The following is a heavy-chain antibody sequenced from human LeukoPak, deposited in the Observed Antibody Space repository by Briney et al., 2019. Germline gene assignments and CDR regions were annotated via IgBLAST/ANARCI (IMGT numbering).Heavy chain of an antibody. CDR2: IYYTGGT. Sequence: SETLSLTCTVSGGSISPFYWNWIRQPPGKGLEWIGYIYYTGGTSYSPSLNSRATISVDTSKNQFSLRLTSVTAADTAVYYCARMYYYDSSGHYGYNWFDPWGQGTLVTVSS. D-gene: IGHD3-22*01. V-gene: IGHV4-59*08. J-gene: IGHJ5*02. CDR3: ARMYYYDSSGHYGYNWFDP. CDR1: GGSISPFY.